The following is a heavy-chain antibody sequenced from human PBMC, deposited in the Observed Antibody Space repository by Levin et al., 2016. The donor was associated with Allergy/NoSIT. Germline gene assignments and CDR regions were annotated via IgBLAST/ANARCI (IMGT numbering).Heavy chain of an antibody. CDR1: GYTVTTDD. CDR2: VNPNSDNR. D-gene: IGHD6-19*01. V-gene: IGHV1-8*01. Sequence: ASVKVSCKISGYTVTTDDINWVRQATGQGLEWMGWVNPNSDNRGSAQKFQDRVTMTRDSSIRTVYMELSSLTSEDTAVYYCARGSYSSGWGPGDSWGQGTLVTVSS. CDR3: ARGSYSSGWGPGDS. J-gene: IGHJ4*02.